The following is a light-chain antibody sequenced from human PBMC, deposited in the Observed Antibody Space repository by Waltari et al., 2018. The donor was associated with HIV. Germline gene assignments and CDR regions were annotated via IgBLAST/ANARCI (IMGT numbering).Light chain of an antibody. J-gene: IGLJ1*01. Sequence: YVLTQPRSVSVAPGKTAPNTCWGKTIGYHHGPWYQQKSGQAPVLVIYDDKLRPSGIPARISGSNSGGTATLTISGVEVGDEAEYYCQVFENSRDQAFGTGTKVTVL. CDR3: QVFENSRDQA. CDR1: TIGYHH. V-gene: IGLV3-21*01. CDR2: DDK.